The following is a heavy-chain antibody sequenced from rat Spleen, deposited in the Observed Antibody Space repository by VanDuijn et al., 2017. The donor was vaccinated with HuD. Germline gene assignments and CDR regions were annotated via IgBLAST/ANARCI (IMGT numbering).Heavy chain of an antibody. CDR3: TRGGLDY. CDR1: GFTFSDYN. J-gene: IGHJ2*01. CDR2: ILRSGENT. V-gene: IGHV5S23*01. D-gene: IGHD4-3*01. Sequence: EVQLVESGGGLVQPGRSLKLSCAASGFTFSDYNMAWIRQAPGKGLEWVASILRSGENTYYSDSVKGRFTISRDNAKSTLYLQMNSLRSEDTATYYCTRGGLDYWGQGVMVTVSS.